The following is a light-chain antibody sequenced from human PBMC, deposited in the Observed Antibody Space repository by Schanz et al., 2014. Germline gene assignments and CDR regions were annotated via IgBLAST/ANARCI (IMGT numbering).Light chain of an antibody. CDR1: SSDVGGYNY. Sequence: QSALTQPPSASGSPGQSVTISCTGTSSDVGGYNYVSWYQQHPGKAPKLMIYEVSKRPSGVPDRFSGSKSGTSASLAISGLQSEDEADYHCAAWDDSLQGWVFGGGTKVTVL. CDR3: AAWDDSLQGWV. V-gene: IGLV2-8*01. J-gene: IGLJ3*02. CDR2: EVS.